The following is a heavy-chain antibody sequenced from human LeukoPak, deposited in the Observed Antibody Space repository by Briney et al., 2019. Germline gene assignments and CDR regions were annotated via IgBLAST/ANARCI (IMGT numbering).Heavy chain of an antibody. V-gene: IGHV3-9*01. D-gene: IGHD3-9*01. CDR1: GFTLGDYA. J-gene: IGHJ4*02. CDR3: AKAEYYDILTGYSLDY. Sequence: HGGSLRLSCAASGFTLGDYAMHWVRQAPGKGLEWVSGISWNSGSIGYADSVKGRFTISRDNAKNSLYLQMNSLRAEDTALYYCAKAEYYDILTGYSLDYWGQGTLVTVSS. CDR2: ISWNSGSI.